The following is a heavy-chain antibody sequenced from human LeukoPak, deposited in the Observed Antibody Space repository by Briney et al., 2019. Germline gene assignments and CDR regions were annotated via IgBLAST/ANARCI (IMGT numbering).Heavy chain of an antibody. J-gene: IGHJ4*02. CDR3: ARGRYYGSGRLGY. D-gene: IGHD3-10*01. V-gene: IGHV4-59*01. CDR1: GGSISSFY. CDR2: IYYTGST. Sequence: SETLSLTCTVSGGSISSFYWNWIRQPPGKGLEWIGYIYYTGSTNYNPSLKSRVTISVDTSKNQFSLKLHSVTAADTAVYYCARGRYYGSGRLGYWGQGTLVTVSS.